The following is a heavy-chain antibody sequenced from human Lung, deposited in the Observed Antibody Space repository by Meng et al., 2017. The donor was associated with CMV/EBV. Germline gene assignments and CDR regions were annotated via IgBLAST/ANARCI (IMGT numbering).Heavy chain of an antibody. CDR2: FIPRVNIA. D-gene: IGHD5-24*01. Sequence: SVKVSXKASGDTFTKYAISWVREAPGQGLEWLGGFIPRVNIANYAQKFQGRVTITADSSTNTGYMELRSLTSDDAAVYYCARGRVGYNMNYFNYWGQGTVVTVSS. V-gene: IGHV1-69*10. CDR3: ARGRVGYNMNYFNY. J-gene: IGHJ4*02. CDR1: GDTFTKYA.